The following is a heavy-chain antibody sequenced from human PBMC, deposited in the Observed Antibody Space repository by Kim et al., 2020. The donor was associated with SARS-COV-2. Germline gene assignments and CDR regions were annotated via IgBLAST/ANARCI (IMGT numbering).Heavy chain of an antibody. CDR2: ISYRGST. Sequence: SETLSLTCTVSGGSISSSYDWGWIRQPPGTGLEWIASISYRGSTYYNPSLKSRVTISVDTTKNQFSLQLLSLIAADTAIYYCASNAAFWRRFDYWGQG. J-gene: IGHJ4*02. CDR3: ASNAAFWRRFDY. V-gene: IGHV4-39*01. CDR1: GGSISSSYD. D-gene: IGHD2-15*01.